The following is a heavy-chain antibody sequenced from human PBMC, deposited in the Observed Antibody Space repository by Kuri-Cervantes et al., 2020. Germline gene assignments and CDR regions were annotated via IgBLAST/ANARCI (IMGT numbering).Heavy chain of an antibody. Sequence: SETLSLTCAAYGGSFSGYYWSWIRQPPGKGLEWIWDITHSGSSNYNPSLKSRVSILVGTSNNQFSLKLSSVTAADTAVYYCASSRRGGDYYGSGPHCFDYWGQGTLVTVSS. CDR1: GGSFSGYY. V-gene: IGHV4-34*01. J-gene: IGHJ4*02. D-gene: IGHD3-10*01. CDR2: ITHSGSS. CDR3: ASSRRGGDYYGSGPHCFDY.